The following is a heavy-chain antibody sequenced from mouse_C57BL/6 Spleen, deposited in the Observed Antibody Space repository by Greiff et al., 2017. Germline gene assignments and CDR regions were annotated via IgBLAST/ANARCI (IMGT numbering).Heavy chain of an antibody. CDR1: GYTFTSYW. J-gene: IGHJ4*01. D-gene: IGHD2-10*01. CDR3: ARTYYGNSYAMDY. CDR2: IDPSDSYT. V-gene: IGHV1-59*01. Sequence: VQLQQPGAELVRPGTSVKLSCKASGYTFTSYWMHWVKQRPGQGLEWIGVIDPSDSYTNYNQKFKGKATLTVDTSSSPAYMQLSSLTSEDSAVYYCARTYYGNSYAMDYWGQGTSVTVSS.